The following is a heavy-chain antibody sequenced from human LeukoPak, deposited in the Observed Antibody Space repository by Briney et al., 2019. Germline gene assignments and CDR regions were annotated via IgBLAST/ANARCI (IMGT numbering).Heavy chain of an antibody. J-gene: IGHJ5*02. V-gene: IGHV1-18*03. CDR2: ISAYNGNT. D-gene: IGHD6-13*01. CDR3: ARAKKEAANWFDP. Sequence: ASVKVSCTASGYTFTSYGISWVRQAPGQGLELMGWISAYNGNTNYAQKLQGRVTITTDTSTSTAYMELRSLRSDDMAVYYCARAKKEAANWFDPWGQGTLVTVSS. CDR1: GYTFTSYG.